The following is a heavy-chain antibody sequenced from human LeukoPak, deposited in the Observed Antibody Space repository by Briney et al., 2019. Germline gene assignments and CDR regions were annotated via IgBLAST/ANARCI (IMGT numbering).Heavy chain of an antibody. D-gene: IGHD3-22*01. V-gene: IGHV1-46*01. J-gene: IGHJ4*01. Sequence: ASVKVSCKASGYTFTIYYIHWVRQAPGQGLEWMGIINPSGGSTSYTQKFQGRLTMTRDMSTSTVYMELSSLKSEDTAVYYCANPAYYDSSGYYSDYWGQGTLVTVSS. CDR3: ANPAYYDSSGYYSDY. CDR2: INPSGGST. CDR1: GYTFTIYY.